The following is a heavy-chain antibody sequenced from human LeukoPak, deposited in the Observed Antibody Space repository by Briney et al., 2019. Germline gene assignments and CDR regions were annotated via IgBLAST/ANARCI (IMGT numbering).Heavy chain of an antibody. CDR3: AKDIGMATIIVGFDY. CDR1: GFTFDDYA. Sequence: PGGSLRLSCAASGFTFDDYAMHWVRHAPGKGLEWVSGVSWNSGSIAYADSVKGRFTISRDNAKNSLYLQMNSLRAEDTALYYCAKDIGMATIIVGFDYWGQGTLVTVSS. V-gene: IGHV3-9*01. J-gene: IGHJ4*02. CDR2: VSWNSGSI. D-gene: IGHD5-24*01.